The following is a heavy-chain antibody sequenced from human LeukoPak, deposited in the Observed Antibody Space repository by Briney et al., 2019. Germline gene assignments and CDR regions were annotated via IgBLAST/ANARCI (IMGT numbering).Heavy chain of an antibody. Sequence: GASVKVSCKASGGTFSSYTISWVRQAPGQGLEWMGRIIPILGIANYAQKFQGRVTITADKSTSTAYMELSSPRSEDTAVYYCAPHRRGDGSSWYQYWGQGTLVTVSS. CDR3: APHRRGDGSSWYQY. CDR2: IIPILGIA. CDR1: GGTFSSYT. V-gene: IGHV1-69*02. D-gene: IGHD6-13*01. J-gene: IGHJ4*02.